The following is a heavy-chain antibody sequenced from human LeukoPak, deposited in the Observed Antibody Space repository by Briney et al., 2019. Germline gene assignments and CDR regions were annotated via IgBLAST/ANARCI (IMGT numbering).Heavy chain of an antibody. Sequence: GGSLRLSCAASGFTFSGHWMYWLRQAPGKGLAWVSRINGDGSATNYAGSMKGRFTISRDNARNIVYLQMNSLREDDTAVYYCERDLNGGRFDYGGRETRVTVS. J-gene: IGHJ4*02. CDR3: ERDLNGGRFDY. D-gene: IGHD7-27*01. CDR1: GFTFSGHW. CDR2: INGDGSAT. V-gene: IGHV3-74*01.